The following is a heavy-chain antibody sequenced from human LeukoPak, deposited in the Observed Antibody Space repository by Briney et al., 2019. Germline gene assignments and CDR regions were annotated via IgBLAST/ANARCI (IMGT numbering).Heavy chain of an antibody. J-gene: IGHJ2*01. CDR2: IYYSGST. CDR1: GGSISSSSYY. D-gene: IGHD2-2*01. Sequence: SETLSLTCTVSGGSISSSSYYWGWIRQPPGKGLEWIGSIYYSGSTYYNPSLKSRVTISVDTSKNQFSLKLSSVTAADTAVYYCARGPYCSSTSCYASGYWYFDLWGRGTLVTVSS. V-gene: IGHV4-39*07. CDR3: ARGPYCSSTSCYASGYWYFDL.